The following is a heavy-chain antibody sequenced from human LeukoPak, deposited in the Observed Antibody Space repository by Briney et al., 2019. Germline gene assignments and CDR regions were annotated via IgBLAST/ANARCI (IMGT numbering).Heavy chain of an antibody. CDR1: GGTFSSYA. Sequence: ASVKVSCKASGGTFSSYAISWVRQAPGQGLEWMGGIIPIFGTANYAQKFQGRVTITADGSTSTAYMELSSLRSEDTAVYYCARLGPGGMATITNWGQGTLVTVSP. CDR2: IIPIFGTA. V-gene: IGHV1-69*13. CDR3: ARLGPGGMATITN. J-gene: IGHJ4*02. D-gene: IGHD5-24*01.